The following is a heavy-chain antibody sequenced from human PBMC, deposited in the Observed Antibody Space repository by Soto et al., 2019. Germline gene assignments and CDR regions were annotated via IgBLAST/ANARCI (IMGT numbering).Heavy chain of an antibody. V-gene: IGHV4-39*01. CDR3: VRFYGDDVNGVKRRYFDI. J-gene: IGHJ4*02. Sequence: SETLSLTCTVSADSISSASYFRGWIRQPPGKGLEWIGSVYFVGNSYYNPSLKSRVSISDDASKNQFSLGRSSMTAAATGVYYCVRFYGDDVNGVKRRYFDIWGRGTLVAVSS. CDR2: VYFVGNS. D-gene: IGHD4-17*01. CDR1: ADSISSASYF.